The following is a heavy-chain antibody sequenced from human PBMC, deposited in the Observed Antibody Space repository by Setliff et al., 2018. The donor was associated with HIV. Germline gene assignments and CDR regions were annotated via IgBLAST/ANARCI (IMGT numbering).Heavy chain of an antibody. CDR2: IYYSGST. D-gene: IGHD6-13*01. CDR3: ARDSIAAAGKFTFDY. V-gene: IGHV4-59*11. J-gene: IGHJ4*02. CDR1: GGSISSHY. Sequence: PSETLSLTCTVPGGSISSHYWSWIRQPPGKGLEWIGSIYYSGSTNYNPSLKSRVTISVDTSKNQFSLKLSSVTAADTAVYYCARDSIAAAGKFTFDYWGQGTLVTVSS.